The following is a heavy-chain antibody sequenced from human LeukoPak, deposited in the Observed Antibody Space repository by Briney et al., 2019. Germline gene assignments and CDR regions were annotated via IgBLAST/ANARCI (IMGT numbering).Heavy chain of an antibody. J-gene: IGHJ4*02. Sequence: PGGSLRLSCAASGFTFSGYWMSWVRQAPGKGLEWVANIKQDGSEKYYVDSVKGRFTISRDNAKNSLYLQMNSLRAEDTAVYYCASHSSSWYGTDYWGQGTLVTVSS. V-gene: IGHV3-7*01. CDR1: GFTFSGYW. CDR3: ASHSSSWYGTDY. D-gene: IGHD6-13*01. CDR2: IKQDGSEK.